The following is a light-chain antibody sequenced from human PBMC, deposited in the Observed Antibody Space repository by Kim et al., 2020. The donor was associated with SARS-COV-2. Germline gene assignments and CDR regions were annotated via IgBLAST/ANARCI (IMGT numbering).Light chain of an antibody. CDR1: QGVSSSY. V-gene: IGKV3-20*01. Sequence: SQGESAFLFCGASQGVSSSYLAWYQQKPGQAPRLLIYAASSRATGIPDRFSGSGSGTDFTLTISRLEPEDFAVYYCQQYGSSPPYTFGQGTKLEI. J-gene: IGKJ2*01. CDR3: QQYGSSPPYT. CDR2: AAS.